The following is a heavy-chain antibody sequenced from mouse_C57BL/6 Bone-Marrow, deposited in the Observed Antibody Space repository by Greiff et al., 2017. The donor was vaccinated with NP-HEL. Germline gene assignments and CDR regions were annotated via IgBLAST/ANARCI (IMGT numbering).Heavy chain of an antibody. CDR3: ARHRSTTVEDWYFDV. Sequence: DVMLVESGGGLVQPGGSLKLSCAASGFTFSDYYMYWVRQTPEKRLEWVAYISNGGGSTYYPDTVKGRFTISRDNAKNTLYLQMSRLKSEDTAMYYCARHRSTTVEDWYFDVWGTGTTVTVSS. CDR1: GFTFSDYY. V-gene: IGHV5-12*01. D-gene: IGHD1-1*01. J-gene: IGHJ1*03. CDR2: ISNGGGST.